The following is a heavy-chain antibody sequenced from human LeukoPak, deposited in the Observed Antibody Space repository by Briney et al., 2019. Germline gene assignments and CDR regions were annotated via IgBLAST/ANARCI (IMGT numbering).Heavy chain of an antibody. CDR1: GGSIRSTTYY. CDR2: IYYTGNT. D-gene: IGHD3-22*01. CDR3: ARAPHFFDTSGSRYYFDS. Sequence: SETLSLTCTVSGGSIRSTTYYWGWICQPPGKGLEWIASIYYTGNTYYNPSLMSRVTISVDTSKNQFSLHLSSVTAADTAVYYCARAPHFFDTSGSRYYFDSWGQGALVTVSS. V-gene: IGHV4-39*07. J-gene: IGHJ4*02.